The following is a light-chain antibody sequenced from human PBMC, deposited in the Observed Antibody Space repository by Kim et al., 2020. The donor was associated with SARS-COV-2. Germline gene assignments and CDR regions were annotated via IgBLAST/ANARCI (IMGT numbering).Light chain of an antibody. Sequence: SPGETATLSCRASQSINNKLAWYQQKHGQAPRLLIYDASTRATGISARFSGSGSGTEFTLTISSLQFEDFAVYHCQQYNTWTSLSFGGGTKVDIK. CDR1: QSINNK. V-gene: IGKV3-15*01. J-gene: IGKJ4*01. CDR2: DAS. CDR3: QQYNTWTSLS.